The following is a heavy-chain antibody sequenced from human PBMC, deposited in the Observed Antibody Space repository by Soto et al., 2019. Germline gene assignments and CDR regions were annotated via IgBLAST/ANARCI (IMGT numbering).Heavy chain of an antibody. CDR3: ARGGYGGSSQGALDI. Sequence: QVQLVQSGAEVKKPGASVKVSCKASGYTFTRYGISWVRQAPGQGLEWMGWISASNGNTNYAQKLQGRFTMTTDTSTRTAYMELGSLRSDDTAVYYCARGGYGGSSQGALDIWGQGTMVIVSS. D-gene: IGHD2-15*01. V-gene: IGHV1-18*01. CDR1: GYTFTRYG. J-gene: IGHJ3*02. CDR2: ISASNGNT.